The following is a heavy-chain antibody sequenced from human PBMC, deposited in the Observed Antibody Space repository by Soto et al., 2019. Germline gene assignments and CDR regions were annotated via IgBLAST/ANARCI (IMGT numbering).Heavy chain of an antibody. J-gene: IGHJ6*02. CDR3: ARDQLAYCGGDCYSHYYGMDV. CDR1: GGTFSSYA. Sequence: QVQLVQSGAEVQKPGSSVKVSCKASGGTFSSYAISWVRQAPGQGLEWMGGIIPIFGTANYAQKFQGRVTITADESTSTAYMELSSLRSEDTAVYYCARDQLAYCGGDCYSHYYGMDVWGQGTTVTVSS. V-gene: IGHV1-69*01. CDR2: IIPIFGTA. D-gene: IGHD2-21*02.